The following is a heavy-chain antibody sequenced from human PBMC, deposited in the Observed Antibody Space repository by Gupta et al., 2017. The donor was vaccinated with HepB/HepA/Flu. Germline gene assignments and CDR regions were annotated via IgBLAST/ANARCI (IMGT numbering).Heavy chain of an antibody. CDR3: ARGGTTLPYYYDTSGYYYRF. CDR1: GGSFSDYS. Sequence: QVQLQQWGAGLLKPSETLSLTCAVYGGSFSDYSWSWIRQPPGKGLEWIGEINQSGTTNYNPSLESRVTISVDTSKNQFSLKLTPVTAADTAVYYCARGGTTLPYYYDTSGYYYRFWGQGTLVTVSS. D-gene: IGHD3-22*01. J-gene: IGHJ4*02. CDR2: INQSGTT. V-gene: IGHV4-34*01.